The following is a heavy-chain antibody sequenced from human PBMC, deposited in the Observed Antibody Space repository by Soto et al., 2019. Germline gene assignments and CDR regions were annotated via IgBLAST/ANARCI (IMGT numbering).Heavy chain of an antibody. Sequence: ASETLSLTCAVYGGSFSGYYWSWIRQPPGKGLEWIGEINHSGGTNYNPSLKSRVTISVDTSKNQFSLKLSSVTAADTAVYYCGRVNDGGNSDYWGRGTLVTVSS. CDR1: GGSFSGYY. CDR2: INHSGGT. V-gene: IGHV4-34*01. J-gene: IGHJ4*02. CDR3: GRVNDGGNSDY. D-gene: IGHD2-21*02.